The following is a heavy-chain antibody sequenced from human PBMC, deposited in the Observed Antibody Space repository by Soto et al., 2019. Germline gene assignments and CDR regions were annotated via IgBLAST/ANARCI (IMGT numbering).Heavy chain of an antibody. CDR3: AKDRMKRGSDYYYYMDV. CDR1: GFTFSSYA. CDR2: ISGSGGST. V-gene: IGHV3-23*01. D-gene: IGHD1-26*01. Sequence: GGSLRLSCAASGFTFSSYAMSWVRQAPGKGLEWVSAISGSGGSTYYADSVKGRFTISRDNSKNTLYLQMNSLRAEDTAVYYCAKDRMKRGSDYYYYMDVWGKGTTVTVSS. J-gene: IGHJ6*03.